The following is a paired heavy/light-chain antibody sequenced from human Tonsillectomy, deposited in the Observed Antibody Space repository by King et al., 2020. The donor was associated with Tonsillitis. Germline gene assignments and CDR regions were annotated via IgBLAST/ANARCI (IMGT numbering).Heavy chain of an antibody. CDR3: TRGQDSDY. CDR1: GFTFSSFA. J-gene: IGHJ4*02. Sequence: EVELLESGGDLVQPGGSLRLSCVASGFTFSSFAMNWVRQAPGKGLEWVSTIGHTGENTFYAGSVKGRFAISRDNSKNTVFLQMNSLRAADTAVYYCTRGQDSDYWGQGTLVTVSS. V-gene: IGHV3-23*01. CDR2: IGHTGENT. D-gene: IGHD3-10*01.
Light chain of an antibody. CDR1: QNINSW. V-gene: IGKV1-5*03. Sequence: DIQVTQSPSTLSASVGDRVTITCRASQNINSWLAWYQQKPGKAPKLLIYKASSLENGVPSRFSGGGSGTEFTLTISSLQPDDFATYYCQQYNNYSWTFGQGTKVEMK. CDR3: QQYNNYSWT. J-gene: IGKJ1*01. CDR2: KAS.